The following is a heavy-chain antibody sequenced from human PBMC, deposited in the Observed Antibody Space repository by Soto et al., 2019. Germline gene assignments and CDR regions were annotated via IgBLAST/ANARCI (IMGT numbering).Heavy chain of an antibody. V-gene: IGHV1-69*02. CDR3: ASSSIAAAGTGRDGMDV. D-gene: IGHD6-13*01. J-gene: IGHJ6*02. CDR1: GGTFSSYT. CDR2: IIPILGIA. Sequence: QVQLVQSGAEVKKPGSSVKVSCKASGGTFSSYTISWVRQAPGQGLEWMGRIIPILGIANYAQKFQGRVTSTADKATSTAYMELSSLRSEDTAVYYCASSSIAAAGTGRDGMDVWGQGTTVTVSS.